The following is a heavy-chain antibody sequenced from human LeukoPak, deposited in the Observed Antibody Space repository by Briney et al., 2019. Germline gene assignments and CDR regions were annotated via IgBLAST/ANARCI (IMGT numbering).Heavy chain of an antibody. D-gene: IGHD3-22*01. Sequence: GRSLRLSCAASGFTFSSYGMHWVRQAPGKGLEWVAFIRYDGSNKYYADSVKGRFTISRDNSKNTLYLQMNSLRAEDTAVYYCAKDRLYDSSGYPDYWGQGTLVTVSS. V-gene: IGHV3-30*02. CDR1: GFTFSSYG. CDR3: AKDRLYDSSGYPDY. J-gene: IGHJ4*02. CDR2: IRYDGSNK.